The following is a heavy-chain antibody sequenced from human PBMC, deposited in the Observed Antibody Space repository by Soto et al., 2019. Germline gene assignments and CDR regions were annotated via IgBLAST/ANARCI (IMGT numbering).Heavy chain of an antibody. D-gene: IGHD6-19*01. V-gene: IGHV3-30*18. Sequence: PDGSLRLSCAASGFTFRTYGMHWVRQAPGKGLEWVAFISDDGSQKYYGDSVKGRFTISRDNSKNTLSLRMISLRTEDTSVYYCAKEAPGGWHFFDTWGQGTLVTVSS. CDR2: ISDDGSQK. CDR3: AKEAPGGWHFFDT. J-gene: IGHJ4*02. CDR1: GFTFRTYG.